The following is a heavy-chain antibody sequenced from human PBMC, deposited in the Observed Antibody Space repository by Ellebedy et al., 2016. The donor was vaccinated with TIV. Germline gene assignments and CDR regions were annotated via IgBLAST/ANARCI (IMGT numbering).Heavy chain of an antibody. J-gene: IGHJ4*02. V-gene: IGHV3-7*01. D-gene: IGHD2-15*01. CDR3: ARDSGFYCLDF. CDR1: GIPFTNSW. CDR2: INVDGFEK. Sequence: GESLKISXVASGIPFTNSWMTWVRQAPGKGLEWVASINVDGFEKRYMDSANGRFTISRDDAANSVYLQLTNVRGDDTAVYYCARDSGFYCLDFWGQGTLVTVSS.